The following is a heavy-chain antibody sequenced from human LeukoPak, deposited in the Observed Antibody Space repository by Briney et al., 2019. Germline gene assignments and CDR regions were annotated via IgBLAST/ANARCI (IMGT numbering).Heavy chain of an antibody. Sequence: SETLSLTCTVSGGSIGSGGYYWSWIRQHPGKGLEWIGYIYYSGSTYYNPSLKSRVTISVDTSKNQFSLKLSSVTAADTAVYYCAGYCSSTSCYRYLNRFDPWGQGTLVTVSS. D-gene: IGHD2-2*01. CDR3: AGYCSSTSCYRYLNRFDP. V-gene: IGHV4-31*03. CDR1: GGSIGSGGYY. J-gene: IGHJ5*02. CDR2: IYYSGST.